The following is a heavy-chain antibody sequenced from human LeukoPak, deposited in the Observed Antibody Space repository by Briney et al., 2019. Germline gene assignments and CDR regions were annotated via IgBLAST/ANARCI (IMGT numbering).Heavy chain of an antibody. CDR2: MNANSGDT. D-gene: IGHD3-10*01. V-gene: IGHV1-8*01. CDR1: GYIFTSYD. J-gene: IGHJ4*02. CDR3: ARGGTYLPFGY. Sequence: ASVKVSCKASGYIFTSYDINWVRQATGQGLEWMGWMNANSGDTGHAQKFQGRVTMTRNTSISTAYMELSSLRSEDTAIYYCARGGTYLPFGYWGQGTLVIVSS.